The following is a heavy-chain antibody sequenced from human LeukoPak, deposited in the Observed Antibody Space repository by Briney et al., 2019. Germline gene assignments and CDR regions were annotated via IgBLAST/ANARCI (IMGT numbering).Heavy chain of an antibody. Sequence: PSETLSLTCTVSGGSISSYYWSWIRQPPGKGLEWIGYIYHSGSTNYNPSLKSRVTISVDTSKNQISLKLTSVTAADTAVYYCARHVLAARRYIDYWGQGTLVTVSS. V-gene: IGHV4-59*08. CDR1: GGSISSYY. J-gene: IGHJ4*02. D-gene: IGHD6-6*01. CDR2: IYHSGST. CDR3: ARHVLAARRYIDY.